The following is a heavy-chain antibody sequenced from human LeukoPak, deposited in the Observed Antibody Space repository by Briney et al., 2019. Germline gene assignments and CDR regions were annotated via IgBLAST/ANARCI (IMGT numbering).Heavy chain of an antibody. D-gene: IGHD5-18*01. CDR3: AKAAGYSYGYGDYYYYGMDV. J-gene: IGHJ6*02. Sequence: PGGSLRPSCAASGFTFSSYAMSWVRQAPGKGLEWVSAISGSGGSTYYADSVKGRFTISRDNSKNTLYLQMNSLRAEDTAVYYCAKAAGYSYGYGDYYYYGMDVWGQGTTVTVSS. CDR1: GFTFSSYA. V-gene: IGHV3-23*01. CDR2: ISGSGGST.